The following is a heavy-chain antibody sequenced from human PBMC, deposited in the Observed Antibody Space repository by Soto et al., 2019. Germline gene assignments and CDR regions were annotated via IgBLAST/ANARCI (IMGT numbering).Heavy chain of an antibody. CDR2: IHYRGIT. CDR3: ARGGYNYDLGDY. Sequence: SETLSLTCTVSGVSLRSGDYYWSWIRQHPGKGLEWIGYIHYRGITYYNPSLKSRVVISVDTSKNQFSLKLSSVTAADTAVYLCARGGYNYDLGDYWGQGALVNVSS. D-gene: IGHD5-18*01. CDR1: GVSLRSGDYY. J-gene: IGHJ4*02. V-gene: IGHV4-31*03.